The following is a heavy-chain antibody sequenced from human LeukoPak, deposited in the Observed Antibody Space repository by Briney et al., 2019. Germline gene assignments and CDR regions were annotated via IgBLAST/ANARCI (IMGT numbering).Heavy chain of an antibody. V-gene: IGHV3-21*01. D-gene: IGHD1-26*01. CDR1: GFTFSSYS. Sequence: SGGSLRLSCAASGFTFSSYSMNWVRQAPGRGLEWVSSISSSTTYMYYADSVKGRFTISRDDAKNSLYLQMHSLRAEDTAVYYCARAPLSGNLYSGSYYPDYWGQGTLVTVSS. CDR2: ISSSTTYM. J-gene: IGHJ4*02. CDR3: ARAPLSGNLYSGSYYPDY.